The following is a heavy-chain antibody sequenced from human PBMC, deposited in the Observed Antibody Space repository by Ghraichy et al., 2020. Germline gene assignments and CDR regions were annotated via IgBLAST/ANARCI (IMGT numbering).Heavy chain of an antibody. J-gene: IGHJ4*02. CDR2: IYSGGST. CDR1: GFTVSSNY. D-gene: IGHD1-14*01. Sequence: GGSLRLSCAASGFTVSSNYMSWVRQASGKGLEWVSVIYSGGSTYYADSVKGRFTISRDNSKNTLYLQMNSLRAEDTAVYYCATAPRTGHEDYWGQGTLVTVSS. CDR3: ATAPRTGHEDY. V-gene: IGHV3-53*01.